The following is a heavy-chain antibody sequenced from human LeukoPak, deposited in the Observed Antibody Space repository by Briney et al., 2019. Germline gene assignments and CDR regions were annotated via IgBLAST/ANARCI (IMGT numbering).Heavy chain of an antibody. Sequence: SPTLSLTFAISGDSVSRNNAAWHWIRQSPSRGLEWLGRTYYRSKWYNDYAVSVRGRITISPDTSKNQFSLQLNSVTPEDTAVYYCARDDSSAAYFDYWGQGTLVTVSS. CDR1: GDSVSRNNAA. J-gene: IGHJ4*02. CDR3: ARDDSSAAYFDY. V-gene: IGHV6-1*01. D-gene: IGHD3-16*01. CDR2: TYYRSKWYN.